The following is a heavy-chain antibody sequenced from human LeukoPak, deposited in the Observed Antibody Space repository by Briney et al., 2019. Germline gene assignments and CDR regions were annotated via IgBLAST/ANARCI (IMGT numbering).Heavy chain of an antibody. CDR1: GGTFSSYA. J-gene: IGHJ4*02. Sequence: SVKVSCKASGGTFSSYAISWVRQAPGQGLEWMGGIIPIFGTANYAQKFQGRVTITADESTSTAYMELSSLRSEDTAVYYRARDRLDYYGSGSYYNGLDYWGQGTLVTVSS. V-gene: IGHV1-69*13. CDR3: ARDRLDYYGSGSYYNGLDY. CDR2: IIPIFGTA. D-gene: IGHD3-10*01.